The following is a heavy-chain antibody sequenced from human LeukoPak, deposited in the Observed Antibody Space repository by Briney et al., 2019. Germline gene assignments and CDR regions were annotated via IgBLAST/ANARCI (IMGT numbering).Heavy chain of an antibody. CDR2: ISAYNGNT. J-gene: IGHJ6*02. CDR3: ARTPREKRYGMDV. Sequence: ASVKVSCKASGYTFTSYGISWVRQAPGQGLEWMGWISAYNGNTNYAQKFQGRVTMTRDTSISTAYMELSRLRSDDTAVYYCARTPREKRYGMDVWGQGTTVTVSS. D-gene: IGHD1-26*01. CDR1: GYTFTSYG. V-gene: IGHV1-18*01.